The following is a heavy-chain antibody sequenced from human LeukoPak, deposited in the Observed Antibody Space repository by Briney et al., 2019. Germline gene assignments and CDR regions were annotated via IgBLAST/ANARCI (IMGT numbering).Heavy chain of an antibody. CDR2: IRYDGSNK. CDR1: GFTFSSHG. J-gene: IGHJ4*02. CDR3: AKGGKYHILTGYRRSTLLGDF. V-gene: IGHV3-30*02. Sequence: GGSLRLSCAASGFTFSSHGMHWVRQTPAKGLEWVAFIRYDGSNKYYADSVKGRFIISRDNSKNTLFLQMNSLRPEDTAVYYCAKGGKYHILTGYRRSTLLGDFWGQGTLVTVSS. D-gene: IGHD3-9*01.